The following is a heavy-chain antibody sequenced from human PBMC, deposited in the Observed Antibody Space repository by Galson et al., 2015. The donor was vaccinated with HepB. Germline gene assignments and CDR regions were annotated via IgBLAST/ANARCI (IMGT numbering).Heavy chain of an antibody. J-gene: IGHJ4*02. CDR1: GFTFSSYA. CDR3: ARGLRFGSVAGTLSY. Sequence: SLRLSCAASGFTFSSYAMHWVRQAPGKGLEWVAVISYDGSNKYYADSVKGRFTISRDNSKNTLYLQMNSLRAEDTAVYYCARGLRFGSVAGTLSYWGQGTLVTVSS. V-gene: IGHV3-30*04. D-gene: IGHD6-19*01. CDR2: ISYDGSNK.